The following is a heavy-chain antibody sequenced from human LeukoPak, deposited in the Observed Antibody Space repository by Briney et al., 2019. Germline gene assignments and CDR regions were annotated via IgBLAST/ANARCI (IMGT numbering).Heavy chain of an antibody. CDR2: FDPEDGET. D-gene: IGHD6-19*01. CDR3: ATELYSSGWPALYFDY. Sequence: ASVKVSCKVFGYTLTELSMHWVRQAPGKGLEWMGGFDPEDGETIYAQKFQGRVTMTEDTSTDTAYMELSSLRSEDTAVYYCATELYSSGWPALYFDYWGQGTLVTVSS. J-gene: IGHJ4*02. CDR1: GYTLTELS. V-gene: IGHV1-24*01.